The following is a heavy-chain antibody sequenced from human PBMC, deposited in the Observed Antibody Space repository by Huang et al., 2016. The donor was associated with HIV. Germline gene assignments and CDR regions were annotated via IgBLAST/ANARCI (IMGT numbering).Heavy chain of an antibody. V-gene: IGHV4-39*01. Sequence: LQLQESGPGLVKSSETLSLICTVSGGSISSSSYYWGWIRQPPGKGPEWIGVIYYRGNTYYNPPLKSRVTISGDTSKNQFSLKGNSVTAADTAVYYCARHGRVAGHYYNNMDVWGRGTTVTVSS. CDR1: GGSISSSSYY. D-gene: IGHD6-19*01. J-gene: IGHJ6*02. CDR3: ARHGRVAGHYYNNMDV. CDR2: IYYRGNT.